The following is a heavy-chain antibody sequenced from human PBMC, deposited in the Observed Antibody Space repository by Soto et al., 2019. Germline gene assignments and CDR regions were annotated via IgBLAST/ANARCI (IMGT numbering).Heavy chain of an antibody. Sequence: SVKVSCKASGFSFTSSSVQWVRQARGQRLEWIGWIVVGTGHTNYAQKFQERVTISTDMSTNTAYMEVNSLKIEDTAVYYCTAIIPKGKWELGPWGQGTLVTVSS. D-gene: IGHD1-26*01. CDR3: TAIIPKGKWELGP. CDR1: GFSFTSSS. CDR2: IVVGTGHT. V-gene: IGHV1-58*01. J-gene: IGHJ5*02.